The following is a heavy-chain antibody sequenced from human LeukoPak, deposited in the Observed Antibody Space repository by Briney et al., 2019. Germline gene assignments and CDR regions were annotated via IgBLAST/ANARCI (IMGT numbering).Heavy chain of an antibody. CDR2: ISGNGVLT. Sequence: GGSLRLSCSASGFTFKSYTMAWVRQAPGKGLEWVAGISGNGVLTYYADSVKGRFTVSRDNSKNILHLQLNSLRAEDSAIYYCANSQGTIFGVVDYWGQGTLATVSS. CDR3: ANSQGTIFGVVDY. V-gene: IGHV3-23*01. CDR1: GFTFKSYT. J-gene: IGHJ4*02. D-gene: IGHD3-3*01.